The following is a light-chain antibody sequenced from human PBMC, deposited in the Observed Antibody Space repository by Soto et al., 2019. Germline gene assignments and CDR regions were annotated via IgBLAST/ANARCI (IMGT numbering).Light chain of an antibody. CDR1: QDISNS. J-gene: IGKJ3*01. CDR3: QHYDKLAPT. Sequence: DIQMNQSPSSLSAFVGDIVTITCQASQDISNSLNWYQQKPGRAPNLLIYAASNLETGVPSMFRGSGSGTDFTCTISSLQPEGIATYYCQHYDKLAPTFGPGTKVDIK. V-gene: IGKV1-33*01. CDR2: AAS.